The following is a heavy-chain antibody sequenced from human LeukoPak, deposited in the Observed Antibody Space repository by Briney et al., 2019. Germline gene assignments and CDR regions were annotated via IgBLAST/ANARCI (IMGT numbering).Heavy chain of an antibody. J-gene: IGHJ3*02. CDR2: IYYSGST. CDR3: ARVQIAAKAFDI. Sequence: SETLSLTCTVSGGSISSGGYYWSWIRQHPGKGLEWIGYIYYSGSTYYNPSLKSRVTISVDTPKNQFSLKLSSVSAADTAVYYCARVQIAAKAFDIWGQGTMVTVSS. D-gene: IGHD6-13*01. CDR1: GGSISSGGYY. V-gene: IGHV4-31*03.